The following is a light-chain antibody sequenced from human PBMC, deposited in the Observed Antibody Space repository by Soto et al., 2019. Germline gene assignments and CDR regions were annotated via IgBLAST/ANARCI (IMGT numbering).Light chain of an antibody. CDR1: QSVSSSY. J-gene: IGKJ1*01. CDR2: GAL. CDR3: QQYGSSPWT. V-gene: IGKV3-20*01. Sequence: EIVLTQSPGTLSLSPGERATLSCRASQSVSSSYLAWYQQKPGQAPRLLIYGALSRATGIPDRFSGSGFGTDFTLTISRLEPEDFAVYYCQQYGSSPWTFGQGTKVEIK.